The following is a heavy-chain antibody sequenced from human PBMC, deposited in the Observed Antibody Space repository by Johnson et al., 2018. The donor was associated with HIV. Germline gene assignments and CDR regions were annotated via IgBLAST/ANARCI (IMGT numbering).Heavy chain of an antibody. J-gene: IGHJ3*02. Sequence: EQLVESGGGVVQPGRSLRLSCAASGFTFSSYWMSWVRQAPGRGLEWVANIKQDGGEQYYVDSVKGRFTISRDNAKHSLYLQMNSLRAEDTAVYYCAREKATLWFRASGAAFDIWGQGTMVTVSS. D-gene: IGHD3-10*01. CDR2: IKQDGGEQ. V-gene: IGHV3-7*05. CDR3: AREKATLWFRASGAAFDI. CDR1: GFTFSSYW.